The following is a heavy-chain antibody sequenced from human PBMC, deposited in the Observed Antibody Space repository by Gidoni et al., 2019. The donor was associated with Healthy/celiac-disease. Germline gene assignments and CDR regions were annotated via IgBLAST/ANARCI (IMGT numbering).Heavy chain of an antibody. Sequence: QVQLVQSGAEVTKPGASVKVSCKAAGYTFTSYDINWVRQATGQGLEWMGWMNPNSGNTGYAQKFQGRVTMTRNTSISTAYMGLSSLRSEDTAVYYCARAKYYYDSSGYYALGFDYWGQGTLVTVSS. CDR2: MNPNSGNT. D-gene: IGHD3-22*01. J-gene: IGHJ4*02. V-gene: IGHV1-8*01. CDR3: ARAKYYYDSSGYYALGFDY. CDR1: GYTFTSYD.